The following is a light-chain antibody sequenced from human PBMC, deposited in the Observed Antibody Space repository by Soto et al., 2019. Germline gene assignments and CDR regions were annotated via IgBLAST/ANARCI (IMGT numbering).Light chain of an antibody. V-gene: IGKV3-20*01. CDR3: QQHGSSPQT. CDR2: GAS. J-gene: IGKJ1*01. Sequence: EVVLTQSPGPLSLSPGARATLSCRASQSVSSNYLAWYQQKPGQAPRLLIYGASSRATGIPDRFSGSGSGTDFTLTISRLEPEDFAVYYCQQHGSSPQTFGQGTKVDI. CDR1: QSVSSNY.